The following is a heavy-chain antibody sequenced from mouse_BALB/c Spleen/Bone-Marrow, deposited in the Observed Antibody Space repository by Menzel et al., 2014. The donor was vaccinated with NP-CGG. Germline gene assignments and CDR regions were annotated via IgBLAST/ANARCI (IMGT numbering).Heavy chain of an antibody. CDR3: ARRRDYDYFDY. Sequence: VQGVESGGDLVKPGGSLKLSCAASGFTFSSYGMSWVRQIPDKRLEWVATISSGGSYTFYPDSVKGRFTISRDNAKNTLNLQMTSLKSEDTAMYYCARRRDYDYFDYWGQGTTLTVSS. D-gene: IGHD2-4*01. J-gene: IGHJ2*01. CDR1: GFTFSSYG. V-gene: IGHV5-6*01. CDR2: ISSGGSYT.